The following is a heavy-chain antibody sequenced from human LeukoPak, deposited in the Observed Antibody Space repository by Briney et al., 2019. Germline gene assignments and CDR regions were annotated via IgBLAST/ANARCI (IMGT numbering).Heavy chain of an antibody. Sequence: TSETLSLTCTVSGGSISSSSYYWGWIRQPAGKGLEWIGRIYTSGSTNYNPSLKSRVTISVDTSKNQFSLKLSSVTAADTAVYYCASGMTYYYYYYMDVWGKGTTVTISS. CDR1: GGSISSSSYY. CDR2: IYTSGST. J-gene: IGHJ6*03. CDR3: ASGMTYYYYYYMDV. V-gene: IGHV4-61*02.